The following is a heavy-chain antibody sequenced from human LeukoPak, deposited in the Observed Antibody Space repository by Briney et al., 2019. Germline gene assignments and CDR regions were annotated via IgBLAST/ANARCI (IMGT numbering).Heavy chain of an antibody. CDR3: ARAPSLYYGMDV. CDR1: GFTFSSYA. V-gene: IGHV3-21*01. Sequence: GGSLRLSCAASGFTFSSYAMTWVRQAPGKGLEWVSSISSSSSYIYYADSVKGRFTISRDDAKNSLYLQMNSLRAEDTAVYYCARAPSLYYGMDVWGQGTTVTVSS. CDR2: ISSSSSYI. J-gene: IGHJ6*02.